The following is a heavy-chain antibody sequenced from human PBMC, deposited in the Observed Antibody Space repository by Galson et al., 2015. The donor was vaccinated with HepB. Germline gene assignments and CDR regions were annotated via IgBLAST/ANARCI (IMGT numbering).Heavy chain of an antibody. CDR2: INSDGITT. Sequence: SLRLSCAASGFTFSSYWMHWVRQGPGKGLVWVARINSDGITTSYADSVKGRFTISRDNAKNSLYLQMNSLRTEDTALYYCVKGGIAPFAVIHVADVGLGTLLQEHLWG. CDR3: VKGGIAPFAVIHVADVGLGTLLQEHL. CDR1: GFTFSSYW. V-gene: IGHV3-74*01. J-gene: IGHJ6*01. D-gene: IGHD3-3*01.